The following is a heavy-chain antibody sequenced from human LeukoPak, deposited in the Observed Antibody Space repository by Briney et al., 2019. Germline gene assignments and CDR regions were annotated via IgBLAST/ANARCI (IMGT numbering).Heavy chain of an antibody. CDR3: ARDEDTAMVTDDYYYGMDV. CDR1: GFTISSYA. CDR2: ISSSSSYI. V-gene: IGHV3-21*01. J-gene: IGHJ6*02. Sequence: TGGSLRPSCAASGFTISSYAMNWVRQAPGKGLEWVSSISSSSSYIYYADSVKGRFTTSRDNAKNSLYLQMNSLRAEDTAVYYCARDEDTAMVTDDYYYGMDVWGQGTTVTVSS. D-gene: IGHD5-18*01.